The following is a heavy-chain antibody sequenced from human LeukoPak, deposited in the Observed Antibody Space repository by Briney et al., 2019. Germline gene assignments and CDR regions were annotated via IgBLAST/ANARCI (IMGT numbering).Heavy chain of an antibody. CDR3: ARAVGSSESNWFDP. CDR2: IYPSGST. V-gene: IGHV4-61*02. CDR1: GGSISSGSYY. J-gene: IGHJ5*02. D-gene: IGHD1-26*01. Sequence: PSQTLSLTCTVSGGSISSGSYYWRWIRQPAGTGLEWIGRIYPSGSTNYNPSLKSRVTISVDRSKNQFSLMLRSVTAADTAVYYCARAVGSSESNWFDPWGQGTLATVSS.